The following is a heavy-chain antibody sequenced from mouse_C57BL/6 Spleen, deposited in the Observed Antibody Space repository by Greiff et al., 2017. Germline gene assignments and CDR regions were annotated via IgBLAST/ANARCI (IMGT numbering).Heavy chain of an antibody. CDR3: ARSTTERYFDG. Sequence: QVQLQQPGAELVKPGASVKLSCKASGYTFTSYWMQWVKQRPGQGLEWIGEIDPSDSYTNYNQKFKGKATLTVDTSSSTAYMQLSSLTSEDSAVYDCARSTTERYFDGWGTGTTVTVAS. D-gene: IGHD2-12*01. V-gene: IGHV1-50*01. CDR2: IDPSDSYT. CDR1: GYTFTSYW. J-gene: IGHJ1*03.